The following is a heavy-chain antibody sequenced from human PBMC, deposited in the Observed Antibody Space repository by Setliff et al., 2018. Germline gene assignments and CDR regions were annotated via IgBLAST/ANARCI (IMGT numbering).Heavy chain of an antibody. CDR2: TIPIFGTT. J-gene: IGHJ6*03. D-gene: IGHD3-22*01. CDR1: CGTFSSYG. CDR3: VREGVDSRSSTDYRYYMDV. Sequence: SVKVSCKASCGTFSSYGISWVRQAPGQGLEWMGGTIPIFGTTDYAQKFQGRLTIITDESTNTAFMQLSSLRSDDTAVYYCVREGVDSRSSTDYRYYMDVWGKGTTVTVSS. V-gene: IGHV1-69*05.